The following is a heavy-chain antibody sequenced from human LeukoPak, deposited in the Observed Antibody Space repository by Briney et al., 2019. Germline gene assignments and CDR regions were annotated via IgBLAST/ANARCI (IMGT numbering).Heavy chain of an antibody. V-gene: IGHV4-39*01. D-gene: IGHD3-3*01. Sequence: SETLSLTCTVSDASVSSSGFHWGWIRQPPGKGLEWIGTMSYTGPTYYNPSLKSRVTISVDTSKNQFSLKLSSVTAADTAVYYCASWIREIFGVPPGYGMDVWGQGTTVTVSS. CDR3: ASWIREIFGVPPGYGMDV. CDR1: DASVSSSGFH. J-gene: IGHJ6*02. CDR2: MSYTGPT.